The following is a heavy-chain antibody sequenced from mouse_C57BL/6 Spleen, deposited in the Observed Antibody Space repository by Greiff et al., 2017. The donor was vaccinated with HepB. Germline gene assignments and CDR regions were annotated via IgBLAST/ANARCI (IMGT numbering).Heavy chain of an antibody. J-gene: IGHJ3*01. CDR1: GYTFTSYW. D-gene: IGHD3-2*02. CDR3: ARGGMALSAY. Sequence: QVHVKQSGAELVKPGASVKLSCKASGYTFTSYWMHWVKQRPGRGLEWIGRIDPNSGGTKYNEKFKSKATLTVDKPSSTAYMQRSSLTSEDSAVYYCARGGMALSAYWGQGTLVTVSA. CDR2: IDPNSGGT. V-gene: IGHV1-72*01.